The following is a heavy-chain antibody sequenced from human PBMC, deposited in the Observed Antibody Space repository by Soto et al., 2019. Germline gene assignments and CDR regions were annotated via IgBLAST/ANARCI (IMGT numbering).Heavy chain of an antibody. J-gene: IGHJ4*02. CDR2: ISGSGGST. CDR1: GFTFSSYA. D-gene: IGHD6-13*01. V-gene: IGHV3-23*01. Sequence: GGSLRLSCAASGFTFSSYAMSWVRQAPGKGLEWVSGISGSGGSTYYADSVKGRFTISRDNSKNTLYMQMNSLRTEDTAVYYCVKDQGHYSSWTHYFHYWGQGTLVTVSS. CDR3: VKDQGHYSSWTHYFHY.